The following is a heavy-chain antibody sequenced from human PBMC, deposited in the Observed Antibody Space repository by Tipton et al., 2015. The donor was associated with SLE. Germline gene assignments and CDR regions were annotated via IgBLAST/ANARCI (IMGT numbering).Heavy chain of an antibody. D-gene: IGHD4-17*01. Sequence: QSGPEVKKPGASVKVSCKASGYTFTSYGISWVRQAPGQGLEWMGGIIPSFGAANYAQKFQDRVTITADESTSTAYMEMSSLRSEDTAVYYCARLSAAVTTVDYWGQGTLVTVSS. V-gene: IGHV1-69*13. CDR3: ARLSAAVTTVDY. J-gene: IGHJ4*02. CDR1: GYTFTSYG. CDR2: IIPSFGAA.